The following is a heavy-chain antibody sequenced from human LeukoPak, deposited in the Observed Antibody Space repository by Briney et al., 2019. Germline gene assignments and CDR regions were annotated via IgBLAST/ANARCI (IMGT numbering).Heavy chain of an antibody. CDR3: ARVTVAGIAAAGTWYFQH. CDR1: GGSISSYY. Sequence: SSETLSLTCTVSGGSISSYYWSWIRQPPGKGLEWIGYIYYSGSTNYNPSLKSRVTISVDTSKNQFSLKLSSVTAADTAVYYCARVTVAGIAAAGTWYFQHWGQGTLVTVSS. CDR2: IYYSGST. J-gene: IGHJ1*01. V-gene: IGHV4-59*01. D-gene: IGHD6-13*01.